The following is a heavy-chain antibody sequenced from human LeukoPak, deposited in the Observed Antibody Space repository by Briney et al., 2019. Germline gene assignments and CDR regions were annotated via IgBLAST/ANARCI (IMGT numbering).Heavy chain of an antibody. V-gene: IGHV1-69*05. Sequence: SVKVSCKASGGTFSSYAISWVRQAPGQGLEWMGGIIPIFGTANYAQKFQGRVTITTDESTSTAYMELSSLRSEDTAVYYCASLGYCSSTSCYPPMWWGQGTLVTVSS. CDR3: ASLGYCSSTSCYPPMW. CDR2: IIPIFGTA. J-gene: IGHJ4*02. CDR1: GGTFSSYA. D-gene: IGHD2-2*01.